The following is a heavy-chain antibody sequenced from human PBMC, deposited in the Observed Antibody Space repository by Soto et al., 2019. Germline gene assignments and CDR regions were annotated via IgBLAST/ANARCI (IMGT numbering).Heavy chain of an antibody. CDR2: IPGSSTST. D-gene: IGHD2-15*01. J-gene: IGHJ4*02. CDR1: GFTFSSYA. V-gene: IGHV3-23*01. CDR3: AKIGDSSYVSLPLVLLDH. Sequence: EVQLLESGGGLVQPGGSLRLSCAASGFTFSSYAMSWVRQSPGKGLEWVSAIPGSSTSTYYAGSVKGRFTISRDNSKNTLYLHMNSLRVEYTAVYYCAKIGDSSYVSLPLVLLDHWGQGALVTVAS.